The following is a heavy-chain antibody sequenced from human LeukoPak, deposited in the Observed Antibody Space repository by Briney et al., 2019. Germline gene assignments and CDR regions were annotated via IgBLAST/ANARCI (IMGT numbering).Heavy chain of an antibody. J-gene: IGHJ6*02. V-gene: IGHV4-34*01. CDR1: GGSFSGYY. Sequence: SETLSLTCAVYGGSFSGYYWSWIRQPPGRGLEWIGEINHSGSTNYNPSLKSRVTISVDTSKNQFSLRLNSVTAADTAVYYCARRPLGGMDVWGQGTTITVSS. CDR2: INHSGST. D-gene: IGHD7-27*01. CDR3: ARRPLGGMDV.